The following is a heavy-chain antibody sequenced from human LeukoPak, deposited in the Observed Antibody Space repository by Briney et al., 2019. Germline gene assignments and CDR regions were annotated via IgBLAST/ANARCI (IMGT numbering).Heavy chain of an antibody. Sequence: PSQTLSLTCTVSGGSISRGRYYWSWIRQPAGKGLEWIGRIYTSGITHYNRSLKIRHPITEVTAKNESALELRAVTAADTAVYYCARELRSEVYDFWSGSYYMDVWGKGTTVTVSS. J-gene: IGHJ6*03. CDR1: GGSISRGRYY. CDR2: IYTSGIT. D-gene: IGHD3-3*01. V-gene: IGHV4-61*02. CDR3: ARELRSEVYDFWSGSYYMDV.